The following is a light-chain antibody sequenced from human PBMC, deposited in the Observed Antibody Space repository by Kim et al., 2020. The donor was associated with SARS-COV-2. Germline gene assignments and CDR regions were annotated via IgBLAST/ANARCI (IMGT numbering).Light chain of an antibody. CDR2: ESN. CDR3: QTFDGTNVL. V-gene: IGLV6-57*02. CDR1: SGSIASSY. Sequence: GKAVTSSGPGSSGSIASSYVQWYQQRPGSAPLIVISESNQRPSGVPDRFSASIDSSSNSASLTISGLTTEDEADYYCQTFDGTNVLFGGGTQLTVL. J-gene: IGLJ2*01.